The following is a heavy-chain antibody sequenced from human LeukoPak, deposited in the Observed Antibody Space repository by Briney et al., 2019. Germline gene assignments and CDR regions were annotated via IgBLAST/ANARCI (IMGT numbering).Heavy chain of an antibody. CDR1: GGSVSSVSYY. CDR3: ARLYCTRTSCHLDY. CDR2: ISYSGST. Sequence: SETLSLTCTVSGGSVSSVSYYWSWIRQPPWKGLEWIGYISYSGSTNYNPSLKSRVTISVDTSKNQFSLKLSSVTAADTAVYYCARLYCTRTSCHLDYWGQGTLVTVSS. D-gene: IGHD2-2*01. V-gene: IGHV4-61*01. J-gene: IGHJ4*02.